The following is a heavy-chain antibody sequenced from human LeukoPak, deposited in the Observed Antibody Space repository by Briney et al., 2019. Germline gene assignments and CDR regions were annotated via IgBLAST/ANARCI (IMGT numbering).Heavy chain of an antibody. J-gene: IGHJ5*02. Sequence: SETLSLTCTVSGDSISSGDYYWSWIRQPAGKGLEWIGRISPSGSTNYNPSLKSRVTMSVDTSKNQFSLKLSSVTAADTAVYYCVRGGVPALVGTKVRRPWFDPWGQGTLVTVSS. CDR3: VRGGVPALVGTKVRRPWFDP. D-gene: IGHD1-7*01. CDR1: GDSISSGDYY. CDR2: ISPSGST. V-gene: IGHV4-61*02.